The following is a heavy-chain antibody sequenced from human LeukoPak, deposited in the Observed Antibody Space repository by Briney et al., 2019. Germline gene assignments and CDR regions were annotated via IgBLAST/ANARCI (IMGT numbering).Heavy chain of an antibody. CDR2: IYYSGST. CDR1: GGSISSYY. J-gene: IGHJ4*02. D-gene: IGHD5-12*01. CDR3: ASGGYSGYDTPPFDY. Sequence: SETLSLTCTVSGGSISSYYWSWIRQPPGKGLEWIGYIYYSGSTNYNPSLKSRGTISVDTSKNQFSLKLSSVTAADTAVYYCASGGYSGYDTPPFDYWGQGTLVTVSS. V-gene: IGHV4-59*01.